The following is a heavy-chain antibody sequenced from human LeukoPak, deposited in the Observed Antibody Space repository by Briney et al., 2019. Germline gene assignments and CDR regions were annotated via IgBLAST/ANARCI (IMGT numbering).Heavy chain of an antibody. CDR3: ARDYSGSYMGYWFDP. CDR1: GGSISSYY. CDR2: IYYSGST. Sequence: SETLSLTCTVSGGSISSYYWSWLRQPPGKGLEWIGYIYYSGSTNYNPSLKSRVTISVDTSKNQFSLKLSSVTAADTAVYYCARDYSGSYMGYWFDPWGQGTLVTVSS. V-gene: IGHV4-59*01. J-gene: IGHJ5*02. D-gene: IGHD1-26*01.